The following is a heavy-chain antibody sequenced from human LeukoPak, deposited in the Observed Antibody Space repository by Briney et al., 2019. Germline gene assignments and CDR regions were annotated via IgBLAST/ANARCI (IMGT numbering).Heavy chain of an antibody. CDR2: IYSGGNT. V-gene: IGHV3-53*01. Sequence: GGSLRLSCAASGFTVSTNYMSWVRQAPGKGLELVSVIYSGGNTYYSDSVKGRFTISRDNSKNTLFLQMNSLRAEDTAVYYCARGLAVPASYYFDYWGQGTLVTVSS. J-gene: IGHJ4*02. CDR3: ARGLAVPASYYFDY. CDR1: GFTVSTNY. D-gene: IGHD6-19*01.